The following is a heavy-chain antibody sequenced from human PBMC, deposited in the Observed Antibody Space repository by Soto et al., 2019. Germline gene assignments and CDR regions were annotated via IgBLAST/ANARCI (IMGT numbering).Heavy chain of an antibody. CDR2: ISSSSSYI. CDR3: ARDETWNKVTPSYYYYYMDV. CDR1: GFTFSSYS. J-gene: IGHJ6*03. V-gene: IGHV3-21*01. D-gene: IGHD2-21*02. Sequence: EVQLVESGGGLVKPGGSLRLSCAASGFTFSSYSMNWVRQAPGKGLEWVSSISSSSSYIYYADSVKGRFTISRDNAKNSLYLKQNSMRAENKAVYYCARDETWNKVTPSYYYYYMDVWGKGTTVTVSS.